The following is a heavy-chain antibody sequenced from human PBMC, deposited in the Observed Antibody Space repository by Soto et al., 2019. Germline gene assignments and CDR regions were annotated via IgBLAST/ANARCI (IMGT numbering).Heavy chain of an antibody. CDR2: IWYDGSNK. CDR3: ARDPKNTAMVTWWFDP. Sequence: GGSLRLSCAASGFTFSSYGMHWVRQAPGKGLEWVAVIWYDGSNKYYADSVKGRFTISRDNSKNTLYLQMNSLRAEDTAVYYCARDPKNTAMVTWWFDPWGQGTLVTVSS. J-gene: IGHJ5*02. CDR1: GFTFSSYG. D-gene: IGHD5-18*01. V-gene: IGHV3-33*01.